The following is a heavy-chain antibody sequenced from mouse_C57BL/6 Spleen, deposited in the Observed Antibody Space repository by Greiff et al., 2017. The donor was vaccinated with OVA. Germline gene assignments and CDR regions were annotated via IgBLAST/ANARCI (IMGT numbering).Heavy chain of an antibody. D-gene: IGHD2-4*01. J-gene: IGHJ2*01. CDR2: IYPGDGAT. Sequence: VQLQQSGAELVKPGASVKISCKASGYALSRYWMNWVKQRHGKGLEWIGQIYPGDGATNYNGKFKGKATLTSDKSSSPAYMQLSSLTSEDSAVYFVARWGLRDVFYFDYWGQGTTLTVSS. V-gene: IGHV1-80*01. CDR3: ARWGLRDVFYFDY. CDR1: GYALSRYW.